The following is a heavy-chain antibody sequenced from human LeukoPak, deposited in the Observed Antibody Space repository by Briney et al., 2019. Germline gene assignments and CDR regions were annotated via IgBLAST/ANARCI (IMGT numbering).Heavy chain of an antibody. J-gene: IGHJ3*02. D-gene: IGHD2/OR15-2a*01. CDR1: GFTFSSYS. CDR2: ISSSSSYI. Sequence: GGSLRLSCAASGFTFSSYSMNWVRQAPGKGLEWVSSISSSSSYIYYADSVKGRFTISRDNAKNSLHLQMNSLRAEDTAVYYCARDRSMMHAFDIWGQGTMVTVSS. CDR3: ARDRSMMHAFDI. V-gene: IGHV3-21*01.